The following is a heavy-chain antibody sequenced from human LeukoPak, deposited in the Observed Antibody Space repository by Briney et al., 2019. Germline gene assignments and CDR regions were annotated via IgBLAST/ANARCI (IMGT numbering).Heavy chain of an antibody. J-gene: IGHJ4*02. CDR2: IFWDDDK. Sequence: SGPTLVKPTQTLTLTCSLSGFSVSTSGVGMGWIRQSPGKALEWLALIFWDDDKRYSPSLKSRLTITKDTSKNQVVLTVTNMGPVDTSTYYCAHTISGVGSFDYWGQGTLVTVSS. CDR1: GFSVSTSGVG. V-gene: IGHV2-5*02. CDR3: AHTISGVGSFDY. D-gene: IGHD6-25*01.